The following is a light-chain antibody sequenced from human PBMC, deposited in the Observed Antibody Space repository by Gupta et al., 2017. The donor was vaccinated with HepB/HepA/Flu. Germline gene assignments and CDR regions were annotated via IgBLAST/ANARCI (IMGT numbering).Light chain of an antibody. J-gene: IGLJ2*01. V-gene: IGLV2-23*02. Sequence: QSALTQPASASGSPGQSITISCTGTSSDVGSYNLVSWYQQHPGKAPKLMIYEVSKRPSGVSNRFSGSKSGNTASLTISGLQAEDEAYYYCCSYAGSSTAVVFGGGTKLTVL. CDR2: EVS. CDR3: CSYAGSSTAVV. CDR1: SSDVGSYNL.